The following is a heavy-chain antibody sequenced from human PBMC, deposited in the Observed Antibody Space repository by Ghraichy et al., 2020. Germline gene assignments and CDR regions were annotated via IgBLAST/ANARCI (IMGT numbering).Heavy chain of an antibody. CDR1: GFTFSSYA. J-gene: IGHJ6*02. CDR3: ARGALQLWTYYYYYGMDV. CDR2: ISSNGGST. V-gene: IGHV3-64*01. Sequence: GGSLRLSCAASGFTFSSYAMHWVRQAPGKGLEYVSAISSNGGSTYYANSVKGRFTISRDNSKNTLYLQMGSLRAEDMAVYYCARGALQLWTYYYYYGMDVWGQGTTVTVSS. D-gene: IGHD5-18*01.